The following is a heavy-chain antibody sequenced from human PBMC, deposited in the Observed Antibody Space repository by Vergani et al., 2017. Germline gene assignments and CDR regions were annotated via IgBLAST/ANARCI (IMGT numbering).Heavy chain of an antibody. D-gene: IGHD3-22*01. CDR1: GYSFTNYW. J-gene: IGHJ4*02. V-gene: IGHV5-51*01. CDR2: IHPADSDT. Sequence: EVQLVQSGAEVKKPGESLKISCQISGYSFTNYWIGCVRQMPGKGLEWMGIIHPADSDTRYSPSFPGQVTISVDKSISTAYLQRSSLRASDSAMYYCARLYGRDSSGSKYFDYGGQGTLVTVSS. CDR3: ARLYGRDSSGSKYFDY.